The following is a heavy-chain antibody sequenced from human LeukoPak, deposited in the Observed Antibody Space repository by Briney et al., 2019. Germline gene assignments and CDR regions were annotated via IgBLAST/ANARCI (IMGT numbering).Heavy chain of an antibody. CDR2: IIGSGGGT. D-gene: IGHD2-2*01. CDR1: RFIFSNYA. CDR3: AKMSGDCTSAICSTFDY. J-gene: IGHJ4*02. Sequence: GGSLRLSCAASRFIFSNYAMSWVRQAPGKGLEWVSRIIGSGGGTYYADSVKGRFTISRDNSKHTLDLQMNSLSVDDTAVYYCAKMSGDCTSAICSTFDYWGQGTLVTVSS. V-gene: IGHV3-23*01.